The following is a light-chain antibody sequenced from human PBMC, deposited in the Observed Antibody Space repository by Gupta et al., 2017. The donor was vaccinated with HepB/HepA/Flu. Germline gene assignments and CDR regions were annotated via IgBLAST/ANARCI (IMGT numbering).Light chain of an antibody. Sequence: ILLTQSPSTLSASVGDRVTITCRASQNILTWLAWYQQKPGKAPRLLIYKASNLESGVPSRFSGSGSGTEFTLTISSLQPDDFAIYFCQQYDRSPGTFGLGTKVEIK. V-gene: IGKV1-5*03. J-gene: IGKJ1*01. CDR1: QNILTW. CDR3: QQYDRSPGT. CDR2: KAS.